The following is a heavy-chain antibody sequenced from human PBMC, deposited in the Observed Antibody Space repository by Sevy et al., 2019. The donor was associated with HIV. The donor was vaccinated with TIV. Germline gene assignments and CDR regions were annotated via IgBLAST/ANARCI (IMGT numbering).Heavy chain of an antibody. Sequence: SETLSLTCAVSGASIISSAWWTWVRQPPGKGLEWIGKRYHSGSTTYNPSLKSRVTISVDDPKNQFSLHLKSVTAADTAIYYCARGAIAAAGHSYGMDVWGQGTTVTVSS. CDR3: ARGAIAAAGHSYGMDV. CDR2: RYHSGST. CDR1: GASIISSAW. D-gene: IGHD6-13*01. J-gene: IGHJ6*02. V-gene: IGHV4-4*02.